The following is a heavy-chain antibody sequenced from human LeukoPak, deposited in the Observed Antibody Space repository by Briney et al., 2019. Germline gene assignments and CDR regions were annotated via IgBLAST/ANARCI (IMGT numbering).Heavy chain of an antibody. CDR3: TRDAITGTGIAFDI. J-gene: IGHJ3*02. Sequence: ASVKVSCKASGYIFNTYDIYWVRQAPGHRPEWMGWIITGNGNTKYSQKFQGRVTITRDTSASTVHMELSSLRSEDTGIYYCTRDAITGTGIAFDIWGQGIMVTVSS. V-gene: IGHV1-3*04. D-gene: IGHD1-7*01. CDR1: GYIFNTYD. CDR2: IITGNGNT.